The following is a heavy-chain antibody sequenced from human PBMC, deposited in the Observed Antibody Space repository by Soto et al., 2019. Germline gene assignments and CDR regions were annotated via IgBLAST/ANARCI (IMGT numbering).Heavy chain of an antibody. CDR3: ARYSTDSGSYYFDY. J-gene: IGHJ4*02. CDR1: GGSISSYY. D-gene: IGHD1-26*01. V-gene: IGHV4-59*01. Sequence: SETLSLTCTVSGGSISSYYWSWIRQPPGKGLEWIGYIYYSGSTNYNPSLKSRVTISVDTSKNQFSLKLSSVTAADTAVYYCARYSTDSGSYYFDYWGQGTLVTVSS. CDR2: IYYSGST.